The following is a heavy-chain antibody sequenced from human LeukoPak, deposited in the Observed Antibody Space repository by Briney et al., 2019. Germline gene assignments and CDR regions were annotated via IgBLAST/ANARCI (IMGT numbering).Heavy chain of an antibody. Sequence: PGGSLRLSCAASGFTFSSYGMHWVRQAPGKGLEWVAFIRYDGSNKYYADSVKGRFTISRDNSKNTLYLQMNSLRAEDTAVYYCAKDLGIVATILFDYWGQGTLVTASS. CDR1: GFTFSSYG. CDR2: IRYDGSNK. CDR3: AKDLGIVATILFDY. D-gene: IGHD5-12*01. V-gene: IGHV3-30*02. J-gene: IGHJ4*02.